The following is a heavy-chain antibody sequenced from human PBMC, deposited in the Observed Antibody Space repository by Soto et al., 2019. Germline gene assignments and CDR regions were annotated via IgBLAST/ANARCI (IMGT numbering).Heavy chain of an antibody. CDR2: SIPMFGTP. Sequence: QVQLVQSGAEVKKPASSVKVSCQASGGGFNNYAISWVRQAPGQGLEWMGGSIPMFGTPNYAEKFRGRVTITADEDTRTAYMELSSLRSEDTAIYYCARDPTRGGLVPQEYGMDVWCQGTTVTVSS. V-gene: IGHV1-69*01. J-gene: IGHJ6*02. CDR1: GGGFNNYA. D-gene: IGHD3-3*01. CDR3: ARDPTRGGLVPQEYGMDV.